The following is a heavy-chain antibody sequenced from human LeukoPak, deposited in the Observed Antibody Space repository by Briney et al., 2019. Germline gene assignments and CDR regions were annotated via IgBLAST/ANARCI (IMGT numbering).Heavy chain of an antibody. CDR1: GGTFSSYA. CDR3: ARKSYYDSSGYYSGWFDP. V-gene: IGHV1-69*13. D-gene: IGHD3-22*01. CDR2: IIPIFGTA. Sequence: ASVKVSCKASGGTFSSYAISWVRQAPGQGLEWMGGIIPIFGTANYAQKFQGRVTITEDESTSTAYMELRSLRSEDTAVYYCARKSYYDSSGYYSGWFDPWGQGTLVTVSS. J-gene: IGHJ5*02.